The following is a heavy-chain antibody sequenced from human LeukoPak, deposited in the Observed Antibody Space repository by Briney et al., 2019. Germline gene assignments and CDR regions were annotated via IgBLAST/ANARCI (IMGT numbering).Heavy chain of an antibody. D-gene: IGHD3-3*01. Sequence: ASVKVSCKASGYTFTSYGISWVRQAPGQGLEWMGWISAYNGNTNYAQKLQGRVTMTTDTSTSTAYMELSSLRSEDTAVYYCARGSGLRFLEWLFPNDPWGQGTLVTVSS. CDR2: ISAYNGNT. CDR3: ARGSGLRFLEWLFPNDP. CDR1: GYTFTSYG. J-gene: IGHJ5*02. V-gene: IGHV1-18*01.